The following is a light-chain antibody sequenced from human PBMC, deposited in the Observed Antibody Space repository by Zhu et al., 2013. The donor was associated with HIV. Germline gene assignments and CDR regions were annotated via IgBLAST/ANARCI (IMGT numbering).Light chain of an antibody. V-gene: IGKV3-15*01. J-gene: IGKJ2*01. CDR1: QSIGSS. Sequence: EVVMRQSPATLSASPGETVTLSCRASQSIGSSLAWYQQKAGQAPRLLIYGASTRAAAIPARFSGSGSGTEFTLTISSLQSEDYALYFCQQYNDWPPYTFGQGTKLEIK. CDR3: QQYNDWPPYT. CDR2: GAS.